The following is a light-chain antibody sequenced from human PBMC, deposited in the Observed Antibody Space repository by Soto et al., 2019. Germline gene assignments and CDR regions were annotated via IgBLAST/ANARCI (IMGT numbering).Light chain of an antibody. Sequence: DIQMTQSPSSLSASLGDRVTVTCRASQDIRNYLAWYQQKPGKVPTLLIYAASTLQLGVPSRFSGSGSGTDFTLTISGLQPEDVATYYCQKYNSAPHTFGGGTKVEIK. CDR2: AAS. CDR3: QKYNSAPHT. J-gene: IGKJ4*01. V-gene: IGKV1-27*01. CDR1: QDIRNY.